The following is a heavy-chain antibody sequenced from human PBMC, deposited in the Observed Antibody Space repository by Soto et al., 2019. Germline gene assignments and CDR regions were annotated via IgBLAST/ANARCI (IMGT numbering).Heavy chain of an antibody. Sequence: GGSLRLSCAAYGFTFDDYTMHWVRQAPGKGLEWVSLISWDGGSTYYADSVKGRFTISRDTAKNILYLQMNSLRDEDTAVYFCVRDSDSVAYMTHRDFWGRGTLVTVSS. CDR3: VRDSDSVAYMTHRDF. D-gene: IGHD3-16*01. CDR2: ISWDGGST. V-gene: IGHV3-43*01. CDR1: GFTFDDYT. J-gene: IGHJ4*02.